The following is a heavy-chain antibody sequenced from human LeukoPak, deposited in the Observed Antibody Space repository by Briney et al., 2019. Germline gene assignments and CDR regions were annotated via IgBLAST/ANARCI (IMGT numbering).Heavy chain of an antibody. CDR2: IYYSGST. J-gene: IGHJ4*02. CDR1: GGSISSGGYC. V-gene: IGHV4-31*03. CDR3: ARVPYVSSGYGYFDY. D-gene: IGHD3-22*01. Sequence: SQTLSLTCTVSGGSISSGGYCWSWIRQHPGKGLEWIGYIYYSGSTSYNPSLRSRVTISVDTSKNQFSLNLRSVTAADTAVYYCARVPYVSSGYGYFDYRGQGILVTVSS.